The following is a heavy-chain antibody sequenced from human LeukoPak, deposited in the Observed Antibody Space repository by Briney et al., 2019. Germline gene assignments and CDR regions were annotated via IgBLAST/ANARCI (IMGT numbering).Heavy chain of an antibody. J-gene: IGHJ4*02. Sequence: PGGSLRLSCASSGFTFSNFAMTWVRQAPGKGLEWVSSIVGSSSTYYADSLKGRFTISRDNAKNSLYLQMNSLRAEDTAVYYCARIGAGSSRDYWGQGTLVTVSS. D-gene: IGHD6-13*01. V-gene: IGHV3-21*01. CDR3: ARIGAGSSRDY. CDR2: IVGSSST. CDR1: GFTFSNFA.